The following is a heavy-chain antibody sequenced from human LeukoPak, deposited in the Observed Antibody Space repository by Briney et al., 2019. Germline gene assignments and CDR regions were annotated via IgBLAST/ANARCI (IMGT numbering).Heavy chain of an antibody. CDR1: GGSISSYY. V-gene: IGHV4-4*07. CDR3: ASSGSYYDLLDY. D-gene: IGHD1-26*01. J-gene: IGHJ4*02. Sequence: SETLSLTCTVSGGSISSYYWSWIRQPAGKGLEWIGRIYTSGSTNYNPSLKSRVTMSVDTSKNQFSLKLSSVTAADTAVYYCASSGSYYDLLDYWGQGTLVTVSS. CDR2: IYTSGST.